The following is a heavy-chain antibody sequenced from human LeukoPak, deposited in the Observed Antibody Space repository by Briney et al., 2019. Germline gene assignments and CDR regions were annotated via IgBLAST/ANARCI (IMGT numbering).Heavy chain of an antibody. Sequence: GGSLRLSCVASGFDFSAFAISWVRQAPGKGLERVSAVSGSGGRTYYADSVRGRFTISRDNSKKNVFLQVDSLRADDTAIYYCAKGGGAMTDAPHGDVVTTTLDGFDIWGQGTMVTVSS. CDR2: VSGSGGRT. D-gene: IGHD2-21*02. CDR1: GFDFSAFA. J-gene: IGHJ3*02. V-gene: IGHV3-23*01. CDR3: AKGGGAMTDAPHGDVVTTTLDGFDI.